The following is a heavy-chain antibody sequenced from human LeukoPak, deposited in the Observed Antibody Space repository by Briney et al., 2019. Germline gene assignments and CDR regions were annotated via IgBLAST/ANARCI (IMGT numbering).Heavy chain of an antibody. CDR1: GGSFSGYY. J-gene: IGHJ3*02. Sequence: SETLSLTCAVYGGSFSGYYWSWIRQPPEKGLEWIGEINHVGATNYNPSLKSRVTISVDTSKNQFSLKLSSVTAADTAVYYCARDLYSSRTNDAFVIWGQGTMVTVSS. D-gene: IGHD6-13*01. CDR3: ARDLYSSRTNDAFVI. V-gene: IGHV4-34*01. CDR2: INHVGAT.